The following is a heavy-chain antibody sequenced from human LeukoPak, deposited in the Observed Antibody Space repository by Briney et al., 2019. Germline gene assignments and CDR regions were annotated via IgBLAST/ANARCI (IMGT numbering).Heavy chain of an antibody. CDR3: ARAAPFLVGYYMDV. CDR2: INTDGSST. Sequence: GGSLRLSCAASGFTFSSYWMHWVRQAPGKGLVWVSRINTDGSSTSYADSVKGRFTISRDNAKNTLYLQMNSLRAEDTAVYYCARAAPFLVGYYMDVWGKGTTVTVSS. V-gene: IGHV3-74*01. J-gene: IGHJ6*03. CDR1: GFTFSSYW. D-gene: IGHD3-3*01.